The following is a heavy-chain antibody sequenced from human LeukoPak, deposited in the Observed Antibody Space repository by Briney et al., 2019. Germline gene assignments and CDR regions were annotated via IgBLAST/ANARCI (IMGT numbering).Heavy chain of an antibody. CDR3: ARDLSSGWYPGYFDY. V-gene: IGHV4-31*03. J-gene: IGHJ4*02. Sequence: PSQTLSLTCTVSGGSISSGGYYWSWIRQHPGKGLEWIGYIYYSGSTYYNPSLKSRVTISVDTSKNQFSLKLSSVTAADTAVYYCARDLSSGWYPGYFDYWGQGTLVTVPS. D-gene: IGHD6-19*01. CDR2: IYYSGST. CDR1: GGSISSGGYY.